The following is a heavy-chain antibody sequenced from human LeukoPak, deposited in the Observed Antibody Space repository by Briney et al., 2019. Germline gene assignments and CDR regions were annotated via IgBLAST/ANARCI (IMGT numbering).Heavy chain of an antibody. Sequence: GGSLRLSCAASGFTFSSYGMHWVRQAPGKGLEWVAFIRYDGSNKYYADSVKGRFTISRDNAKNSLYLQMNSLRAEDTAVYYCARGYSGNWGYYYYYMDVWGKGTTVTVSS. CDR1: GFTFSSYG. J-gene: IGHJ6*03. CDR3: ARGYSGNWGYYYYYMDV. V-gene: IGHV3-30*02. D-gene: IGHD1-26*01. CDR2: IRYDGSNK.